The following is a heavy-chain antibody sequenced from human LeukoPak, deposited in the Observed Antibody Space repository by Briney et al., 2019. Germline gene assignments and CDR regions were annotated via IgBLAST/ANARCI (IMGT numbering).Heavy chain of an antibody. Sequence: PGGSLRLSCEASGFTFSSYALSWVRQAPGKGLEWVSVITNSGRATNYADSVMGRFTMSRDNSKNTLYLQMNSLRAEDTAVYYCAKGYDFWSGYYTDYWGQGTLVTVSS. CDR3: AKGYDFWSGYYTDY. J-gene: IGHJ4*02. CDR2: ITNSGRAT. D-gene: IGHD3-3*01. V-gene: IGHV3-23*01. CDR1: GFTFSSYA.